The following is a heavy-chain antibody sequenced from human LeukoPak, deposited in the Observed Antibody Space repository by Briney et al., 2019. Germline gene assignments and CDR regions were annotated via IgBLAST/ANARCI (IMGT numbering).Heavy chain of an antibody. V-gene: IGHV3-13*04. J-gene: IGHJ4*02. CDR3: ARGNILTGYTY. CDR2: IGYGGDT. Sequence: GGSLRLSCAASGFTFSSYVMHWVRQATGKGLEWVSAIGYGGDTHYSGSVKGRFTISRENAKNSLYLQMNSLGAGDTAVYYCARGNILTGYTYWGQGTLVTVSS. CDR1: GFTFSSYV. D-gene: IGHD3-9*01.